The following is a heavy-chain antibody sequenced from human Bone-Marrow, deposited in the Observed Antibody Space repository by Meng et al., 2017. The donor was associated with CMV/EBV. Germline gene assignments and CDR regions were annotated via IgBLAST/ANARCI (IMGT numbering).Heavy chain of an antibody. V-gene: IGHV1-69*04. CDR3: ARDMDTVTILYGMDV. Sequence: SVKVSCKASGGTFSSYTISWVRQAPGQGLEWMGRIIPILGIVNYAQKFQGRVTITADKSASTFYMELSSLRSEDTAVYYCARDMDTVTILYGMDVWGQGTTVTASS. CDR1: GGTFSSYT. J-gene: IGHJ6*02. D-gene: IGHD4-17*01. CDR2: IIPILGIV.